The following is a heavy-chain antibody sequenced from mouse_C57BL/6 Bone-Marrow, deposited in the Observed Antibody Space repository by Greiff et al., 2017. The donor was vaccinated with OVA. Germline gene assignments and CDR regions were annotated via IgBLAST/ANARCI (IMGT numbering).Heavy chain of an antibody. CDR1: GFNIKDDY. J-gene: IGHJ4*01. Sequence: EVQQKQSGAELVRPGASVKLSCTASGFNIKDDYMHWVKQRPEQGLEWIGWIDPENGDTEYASKFQGKATITADTSSNTAYLQLSSLTSEDTAVYYCTTCGNYVWYYAMDYWGQGTSVTVSS. CDR3: TTCGNYVWYYAMDY. CDR2: IDPENGDT. D-gene: IGHD2-1*01. V-gene: IGHV14-4*01.